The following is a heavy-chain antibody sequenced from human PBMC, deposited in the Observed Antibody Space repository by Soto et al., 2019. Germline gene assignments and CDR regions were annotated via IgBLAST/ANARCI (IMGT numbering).Heavy chain of an antibody. CDR3: ARHPSFRSGWSDLDY. Sequence: QVQLVESGGGVVQPGRSLRLSCAASGFTFSSYAMHWVRQAPGKGLEWVAVISYDGSNKYYADSVKGRFTISRDNSKNTLYLQMTSLRADDTAVYYCARHPSFRSGWSDLDYWGQGTLLTVSS. CDR1: GFTFSSYA. D-gene: IGHD6-19*01. CDR2: ISYDGSNK. V-gene: IGHV3-30-3*01. J-gene: IGHJ4*02.